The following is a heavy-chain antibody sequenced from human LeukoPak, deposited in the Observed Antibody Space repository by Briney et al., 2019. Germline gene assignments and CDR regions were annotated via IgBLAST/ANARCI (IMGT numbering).Heavy chain of an antibody. CDR3: AREGGTMVRGVINAFDI. CDR2: IIPIFGTA. V-gene: IGHV1-69*01. D-gene: IGHD3-10*01. J-gene: IGHJ3*02. Sequence: SVKVSCKASGGTFSSYAISWVRQAPGQGLEWMGGIIPIFGTANYAQKFQGRVTITADESTSTAYMELSNLRSEDTAVYYCAREGGTMVRGVINAFDIWGQGTMVTVSS. CDR1: GGTFSSYA.